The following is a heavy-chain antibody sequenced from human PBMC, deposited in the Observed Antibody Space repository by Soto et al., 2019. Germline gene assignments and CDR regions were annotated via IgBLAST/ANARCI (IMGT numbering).Heavy chain of an antibody. Sequence: GGSLRLSCAASGFTFSDYYMTWIRQAPGKGLEWVSYISTSGSSTYYADSAKGRFTISRDNAEDSLYLQMNSLTAEDTAVYYCARDDYFGSGSYDFDCWGQGTLVTVSS. D-gene: IGHD3-10*01. V-gene: IGHV3-11*01. J-gene: IGHJ4*02. CDR3: ARDDYFGSGSYDFDC. CDR1: GFTFSDYY. CDR2: ISTSGSST.